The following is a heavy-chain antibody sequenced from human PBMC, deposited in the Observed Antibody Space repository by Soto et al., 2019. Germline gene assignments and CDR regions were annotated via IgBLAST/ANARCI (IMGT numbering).Heavy chain of an antibody. V-gene: IGHV2-5*02. CDR2: IYWDDDK. CDR1: GFSLTSRPGG. Sequence: QITLKESGPTLVKPTPTLTLTCTFSGFSLTSRPGGVGWVRQPPGTALEWLAFIYWDDDKRYSPSLRSTLTVPKDASRNQVDLTLTNMDTVDTATYYCAHSRNYDGYCNEGVFDYWGQGILVTVSS. CDR3: AHSRNYDGYCNEGVFDY. D-gene: IGHD2-2*03. J-gene: IGHJ4*02.